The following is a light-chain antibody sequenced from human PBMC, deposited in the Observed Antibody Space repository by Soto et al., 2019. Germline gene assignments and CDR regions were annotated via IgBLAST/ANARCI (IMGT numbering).Light chain of an antibody. V-gene: IGLV1-40*01. Sequence: QSVLTQPPSVSGAPGQRVTISCTGSSSNIGAGYDVHWYQQLPGTAPKLLIYANSNRPSGFPDRFSGSKSGTSASLAITGLQAEDEADYFCQSYDNSLRVFGGGTKLTVL. CDR3: QSYDNSLRV. J-gene: IGLJ2*01. CDR1: SSNIGAGYD. CDR2: ANS.